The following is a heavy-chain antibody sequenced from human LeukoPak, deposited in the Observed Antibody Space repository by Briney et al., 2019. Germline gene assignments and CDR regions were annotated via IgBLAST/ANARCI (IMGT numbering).Heavy chain of an antibody. V-gene: IGHV6-1*01. D-gene: IGHD3-16*01. J-gene: IGHJ4*02. CDR3: VRSRGGDFDH. Sequence: SQTLSLTCAISGDSVSSKSVARNWIRQSPSRGLEWLGRTYYRSKWSNDYAVSVRSRITINPDTSKNQFSLQLNSVTPADAAVYYCVRSRGGDFDHWGQGTRVAVSS. CDR1: GDSVSSKSVA. CDR2: TYYRSKWSN.